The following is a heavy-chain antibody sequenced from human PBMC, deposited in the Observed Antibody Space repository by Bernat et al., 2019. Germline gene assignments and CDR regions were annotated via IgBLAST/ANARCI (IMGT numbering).Heavy chain of an antibody. V-gene: IGHV3-73*01. CDR2: LGSKADHYAT. CDR1: AFSFSGSP. J-gene: IGHJ4*02. CDR3: IRYNYDRSGYPVLAY. D-gene: IGHD3-22*01. Sequence: EVQLVESGGGLVQPGGSLKLSCVTSAFSFSGSPMHWIRQASGKGLEWVGRLGSKADHYATSYAASVRGSFTLSRDESKNMAYLQMNSLKTEDTAVYYCIRYNYDRSGYPVLAYWGQGTLVTVSS.